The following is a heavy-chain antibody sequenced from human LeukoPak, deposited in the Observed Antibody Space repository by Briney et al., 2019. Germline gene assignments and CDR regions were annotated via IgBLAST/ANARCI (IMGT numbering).Heavy chain of an antibody. CDR1: GGSISSSSYY. J-gene: IGHJ5*02. V-gene: IGHV4-39*07. CDR3: ARHAHDDFPSNWFDP. D-gene: IGHD2-21*02. CDR2: IYYSGST. Sequence: SETLSLTCTVSGGSISSSSYYWGWIRQPPGKGLEWIGSIYYSGSTYYNPSLKSRVTISVDTSKNQFSLKLSSVTAADTAVYYCARHAHDDFPSNWFDPWGQGTLVTVSS.